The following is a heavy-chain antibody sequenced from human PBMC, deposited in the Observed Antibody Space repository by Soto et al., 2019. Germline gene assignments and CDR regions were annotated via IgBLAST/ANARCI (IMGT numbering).Heavy chain of an antibody. D-gene: IGHD3-10*01. CDR3: AREVQVHTPAFVY. CDR2: ISPVFGAA. J-gene: IGHJ4*02. Sequence: QVQLVQSGAEMKKPGSSVKVSCQSSGGTFNTYAMNWVRQAPGQGPEWMGDISPVFGAANYAPKFQGRVNITADESTGTSYMQLSSLTSEDTALYFCAREVQVHTPAFVYRGQGTLVTVSS. CDR1: GGTFNTYA. V-gene: IGHV1-69*19.